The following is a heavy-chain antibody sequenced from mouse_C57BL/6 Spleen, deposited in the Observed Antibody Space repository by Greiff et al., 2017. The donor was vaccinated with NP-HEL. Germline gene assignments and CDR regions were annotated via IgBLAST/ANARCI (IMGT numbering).Heavy chain of an antibody. CDR2: IWSGGST. J-gene: IGHJ4*01. V-gene: IGHV2-2*01. D-gene: IGHD1-1*01. CDR3: ARNYYYGSSYGAMDY. Sequence: VQLQQSGPGLVQPSQSLSITCTVSGFSLTSYGVHWVRQSPGKGLEWLGVIWSGGSTDSNAAFISRLSISKDNSKSQVFFKMNSLQADDTAIYYCARNYYYGSSYGAMDYWGQGTSVTVSS. CDR1: GFSLTSYG.